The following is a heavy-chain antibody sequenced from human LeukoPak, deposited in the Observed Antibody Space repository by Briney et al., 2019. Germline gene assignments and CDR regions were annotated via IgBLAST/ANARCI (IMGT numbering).Heavy chain of an antibody. D-gene: IGHD6-19*01. CDR3: ARGTGWFSY. CDR1: GGSISSYY. Sequence: PSETLSLTCTVSGGSISSYYWSWIRQPPGKRLEWIGYIYYSGSTNYNPSLKSRVTISVDTSKNQFSLKLSSVTAADAAVYYCARGTGWFSYWGQGTLVTVSS. J-gene: IGHJ4*02. CDR2: IYYSGST. V-gene: IGHV4-59*01.